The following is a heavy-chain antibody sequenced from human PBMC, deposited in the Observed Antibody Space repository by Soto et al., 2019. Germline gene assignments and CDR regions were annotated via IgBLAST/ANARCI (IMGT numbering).Heavy chain of an antibody. Sequence: SVKLSCKASGGTISRYAISWVRQAPGQGLEWMGGIIPMFGTANYAQKFQGRVTITADESTSTAYMELSSLRSEDTAVYYCARDGSYYDSSGYYYLYWGQGTLVTVSS. J-gene: IGHJ4*02. CDR2: IIPMFGTA. CDR3: ARDGSYYDSSGYYYLY. V-gene: IGHV1-69*13. D-gene: IGHD3-22*01. CDR1: GGTISRYA.